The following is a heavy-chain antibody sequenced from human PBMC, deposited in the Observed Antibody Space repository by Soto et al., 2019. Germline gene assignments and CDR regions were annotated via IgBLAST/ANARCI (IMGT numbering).Heavy chain of an antibody. D-gene: IGHD1-26*01. CDR2: IIPIFGTA. CDR1: GGTFSSYS. Sequence: QVQLVQSGAEVKKPGSSVKVSCKASGGTFSSYSINWVRQAPGQGLEWMGEIIPIFGTANYAQKFQGGVTITADVSTSTAYMELSSLRSEDTAVYYCARDGGRHSGGIDYWGQGTLVTVSS. J-gene: IGHJ4*02. CDR3: ARDGGRHSGGIDY. V-gene: IGHV1-69*01.